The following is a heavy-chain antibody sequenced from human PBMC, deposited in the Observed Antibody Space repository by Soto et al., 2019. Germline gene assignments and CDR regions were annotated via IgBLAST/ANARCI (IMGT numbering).Heavy chain of an antibody. CDR3: ARLALDYDFWSGYYTYYGMDV. V-gene: IGHV4-59*06. D-gene: IGHD3-3*01. CDR2: IYYSGST. Sequence: TSETLSLTCTVSGGSISSYYWSWIRQHPGKGLEWIGYIYYSGSTYYNPSLKSRVTISVDTSKNQFSLKLSSVTAADTAVYYCARLALDYDFWSGYYTYYGMDVWGQGTTVTVS. J-gene: IGHJ6*02. CDR1: GGSISSYY.